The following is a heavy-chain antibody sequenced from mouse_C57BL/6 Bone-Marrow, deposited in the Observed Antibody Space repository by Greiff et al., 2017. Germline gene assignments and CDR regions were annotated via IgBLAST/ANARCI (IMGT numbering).Heavy chain of an antibody. Sequence: EVKLVESGEGLVKPGGSLKLSCAASGFTFSSYAMSWVRQTPEQRLEWVAYISSGGDYIYYADTVKGRFTISRDNARNTLYLQMHSLKSEDTAMSYCTRVDDCPCYAMDYWGQGTSVTVSS. D-gene: IGHD2-4*01. CDR1: GFTFSSYA. J-gene: IGHJ4*01. CDR2: ISSGGDYI. V-gene: IGHV5-9-1*02. CDR3: TRVDDCPCYAMDY.